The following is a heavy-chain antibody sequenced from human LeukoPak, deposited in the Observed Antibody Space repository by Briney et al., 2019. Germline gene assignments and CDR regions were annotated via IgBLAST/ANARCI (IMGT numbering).Heavy chain of an antibody. V-gene: IGHV3-33*01. D-gene: IGHD3-22*01. CDR2: IWYDGSNK. Sequence: PGGSLRLSCAASGFTFSSYGMHWVRQAPGKGLEWVAVIWYDGSNKYYADSVKGRFTISRDNSKNTLYLQMNSLRAEDTAVYYCARDVYDSSGYYAIDYWGQGTLVTVSS. J-gene: IGHJ4*02. CDR3: ARDVYDSSGYYAIDY. CDR1: GFTFSSYG.